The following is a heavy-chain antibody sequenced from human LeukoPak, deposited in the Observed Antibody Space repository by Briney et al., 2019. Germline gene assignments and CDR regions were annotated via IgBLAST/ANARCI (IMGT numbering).Heavy chain of an antibody. Sequence: SETLSLTCAVYGGSFSGYYWSWIRQPPGKGLEWIGEINHSGSTNYNPSLKSRVTISVDTSKNQFSLKLSSVTAADTAVYYCARTRITMVRGVATDAFDIWGQGTMVTVSS. CDR1: GGSFSGYY. CDR3: ARTRITMVRGVATDAFDI. CDR2: INHSGST. J-gene: IGHJ3*02. D-gene: IGHD3-10*01. V-gene: IGHV4-34*01.